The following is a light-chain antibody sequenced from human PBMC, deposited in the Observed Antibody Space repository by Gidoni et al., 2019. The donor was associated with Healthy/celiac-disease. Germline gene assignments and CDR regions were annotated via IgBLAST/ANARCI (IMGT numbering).Light chain of an antibody. Sequence: DIQMTQSPSSLSASVGDRVTITCRASQSISSYFNWYQQKPGKAPKLLIYAASSLQSGVPSRFSGSGSGPDFTLTISSLQPEDFATYYCQQSYSTPRTFGGGTKVEIK. CDR3: QQSYSTPRT. CDR1: QSISSY. V-gene: IGKV1-39*01. J-gene: IGKJ4*01. CDR2: AAS.